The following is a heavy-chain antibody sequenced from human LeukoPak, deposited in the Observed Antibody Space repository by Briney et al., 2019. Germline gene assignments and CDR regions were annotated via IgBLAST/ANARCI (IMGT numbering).Heavy chain of an antibody. V-gene: IGHV3-7*02. CDR2: IKGDGSNK. J-gene: IGHJ5*02. CDR3: ARVTMVAAASYNWFVP. CDR1: GFTLSRYW. D-gene: IGHD2-15*01. Sequence: GGSLRLSCTASGFTLSRYWMSWVRQAPGKGLEWVADIKGDGSNKYYADSVRGRFTISRDNSKNTLYLQMNSLRAEDTAVYYCARVTMVAAASYNWFVPWGQGTLVTVSS.